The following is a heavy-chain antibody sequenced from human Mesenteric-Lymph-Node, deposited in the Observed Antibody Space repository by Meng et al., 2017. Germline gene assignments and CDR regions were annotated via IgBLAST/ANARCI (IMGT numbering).Heavy chain of an antibody. V-gene: IGHV3-23*01. J-gene: IGHJ4*02. CDR1: GFIYSSYA. Sequence: GESLKISCAASGFIYSSYAMSWVRQAPGKGLEWVSAISGSGGSTYYADSVKGRFTISRDNSKNTLYLQMNSLRAEDTAVYYCAKIRSELAAAGINDWGQGTQVTVSS. CDR3: AKIRSELAAAGIND. D-gene: IGHD6-13*01. CDR2: ISGSGGST.